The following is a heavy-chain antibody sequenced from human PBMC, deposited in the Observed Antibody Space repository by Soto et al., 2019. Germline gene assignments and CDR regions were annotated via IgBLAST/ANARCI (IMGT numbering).Heavy chain of an antibody. D-gene: IGHD2-2*01. V-gene: IGHV1-69*04. CDR2: IIPILGIA. CDR3: AREDLYCSSTSCYDSVYYFDY. Sequence: SVKVSCKASGGTFSSYTISWVRQAPGQGLEWMGRIIPILGIANYAQKFQGRVTITADKSTSTAYMELSSLRSEDTAVYYCAREDLYCSSTSCYDSVYYFDYWGQGTLVTVS. J-gene: IGHJ4*02. CDR1: GGTFSSYT.